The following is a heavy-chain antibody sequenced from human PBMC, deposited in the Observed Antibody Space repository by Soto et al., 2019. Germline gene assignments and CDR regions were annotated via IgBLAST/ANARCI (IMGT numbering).Heavy chain of an antibody. D-gene: IGHD3-3*01. Sequence: GGSLRLSCAASGFTFSSYAMSWVRQAPGKGLEWVSAISGSGGSTYYADSVKGRFTISRDNSKNTLYLQMNSLRAEDTAVYYCAKAAYELRAYAEYFQHWGQGTLVTVSS. J-gene: IGHJ1*01. CDR2: ISGSGGST. CDR3: AKAAYELRAYAEYFQH. V-gene: IGHV3-23*01. CDR1: GFTFSSYA.